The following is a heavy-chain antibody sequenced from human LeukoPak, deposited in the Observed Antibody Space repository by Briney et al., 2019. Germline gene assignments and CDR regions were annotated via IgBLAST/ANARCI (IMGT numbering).Heavy chain of an antibody. CDR3: ASTRTFDY. J-gene: IGHJ4*02. V-gene: IGHV3-43D*03. CDR2: ISWDGGST. Sequence: GGSLRLSCAASGFTFDDYAMHWVRQAPGKGLEWVSLISWDGGSTYYADSVKGRFTISRDNAKNSLYLQMNSLRAEDTALYYCASTRTFDYWGQGTLVTVSS. CDR1: GFTFDDYA. D-gene: IGHD2/OR15-2a*01.